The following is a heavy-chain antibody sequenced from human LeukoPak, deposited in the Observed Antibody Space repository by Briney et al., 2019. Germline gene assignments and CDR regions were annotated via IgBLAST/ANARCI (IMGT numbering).Heavy chain of an antibody. CDR1: GYTFSSYG. J-gene: IGHJ5*02. CDR2: ISAYDGNT. CDR3: ARDDYGEPGWFDP. Sequence: GASVKVSCKASGYTFSSYGISWVRQAPGQGLEWMGWISAYDGNTNYAQKVQDRVTLTIDSSTNTAYMELRSLRSDDTAVYYCARDDYGEPGWFDPWGQGTLVTVSS. D-gene: IGHD4-17*01. V-gene: IGHV1-18*01.